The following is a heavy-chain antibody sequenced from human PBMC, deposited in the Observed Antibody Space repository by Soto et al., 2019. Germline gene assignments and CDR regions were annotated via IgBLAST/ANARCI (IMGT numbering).Heavy chain of an antibody. J-gene: IGHJ6*03. CDR3: ARARIKYCSGGSCYSGYYYYMDV. CDR1: GGYISSYY. CDR2: IYYSGST. D-gene: IGHD2-15*01. V-gene: IGHV4-59*01. Sequence: SETLSLTCTVSGGYISSYYWSWIRQNPGKGLEWIGYIYYSGSTNYNPSLKSRVTISVDTSKNQFSLKLSSVTAADTAVYYCARARIKYCSGGSCYSGYYYYMDVWGKGTTVTVSS.